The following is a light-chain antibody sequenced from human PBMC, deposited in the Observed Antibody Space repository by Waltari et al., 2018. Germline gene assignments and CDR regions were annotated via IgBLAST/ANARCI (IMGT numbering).Light chain of an antibody. CDR2: EVS. CDR3: CSYAGSSTYV. CDR1: SSDVGIHNL. V-gene: IGLV2-23*02. J-gene: IGLJ1*01. Sequence: QSALTQPASVSGSPGQSITISCTGTSSDVGIHNLSPWYQHHPGKAPKPTVYEVSKRPSGVSNRFSGSKSGNTASLTISGLQAEDEADYYCCSYAGSSTYVFGTGTKVTVL.